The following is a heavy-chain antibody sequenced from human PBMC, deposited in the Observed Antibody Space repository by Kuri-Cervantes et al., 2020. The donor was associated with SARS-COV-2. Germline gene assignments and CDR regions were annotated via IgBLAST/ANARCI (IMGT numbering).Heavy chain of an antibody. Sequence: GGSLRLSCAVSGFTFSSYSMNWVRQAAGKGLGWVSVIYSGDNTEYADTVKGRFTISRDNSKNTMYLQMSSLRAEDTAVYYCAGTKRGKTDFDYWGQGTLVTVSS. J-gene: IGHJ4*02. CDR3: AGTKRGKTDFDY. V-gene: IGHV3-66*02. D-gene: IGHD3-10*01. CDR1: GFTFSSYS. CDR2: IYSGDNT.